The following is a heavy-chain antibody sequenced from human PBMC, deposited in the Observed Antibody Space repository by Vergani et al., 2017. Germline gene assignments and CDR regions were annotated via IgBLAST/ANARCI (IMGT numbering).Heavy chain of an antibody. Sequence: EVQLVESGGGLVQPGGSLRLSCAASGFTVSSNYMSWVRQAPGKGLEWVSVIYSGGSTYYADSVKGRFTISRDNSKNTLYLQMNSLRAEDTAVYYCAREKPNYYGSGSYPLWGQGTLVTVSS. J-gene: IGHJ4*02. CDR1: GFTVSSNY. CDR2: IYSGGST. V-gene: IGHV3-66*02. D-gene: IGHD3-10*01. CDR3: AREKPNYYGSGSYPL.